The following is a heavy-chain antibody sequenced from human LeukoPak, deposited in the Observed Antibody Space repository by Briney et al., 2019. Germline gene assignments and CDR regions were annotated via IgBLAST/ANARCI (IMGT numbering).Heavy chain of an antibody. CDR1: GYTFTSYA. V-gene: IGHV1-3*01. J-gene: IGHJ5*02. Sequence: GASVKVSCKASGYTFTSYAMNWVRQAPGQRLEWMGWINAGNGNTKYSQKFQGRVTITRDTSASTAYMELSSLRSEDTAVYYCARVGTIFGVTSRYWFDPWGQGTLVTVSS. CDR3: ARVGTIFGVTSRYWFDP. D-gene: IGHD3-3*01. CDR2: INAGNGNT.